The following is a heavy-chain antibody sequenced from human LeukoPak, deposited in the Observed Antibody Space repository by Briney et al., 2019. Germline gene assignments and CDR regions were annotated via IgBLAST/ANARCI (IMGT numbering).Heavy chain of an antibody. V-gene: IGHV1-69*04. J-gene: IGHJ5*02. CDR1: GGTFSSYA. Sequence: ASVKVSCKASGGTFSSYAISWVRQAPGQGLEWMGRIIPILGIANYAQKFQGRVTITADKSTSTAYMELSSLRSEDTAVYYCASDIVVVPAASNWFDPWGQGTLVTVSS. CDR2: IIPILGIA. D-gene: IGHD2-2*01. CDR3: ASDIVVVPAASNWFDP.